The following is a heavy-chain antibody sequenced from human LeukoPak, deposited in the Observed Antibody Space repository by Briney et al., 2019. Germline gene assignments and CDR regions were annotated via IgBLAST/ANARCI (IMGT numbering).Heavy chain of an antibody. D-gene: IGHD3-10*01. CDR1: GGSFSGYY. CDR2: INHSGST. J-gene: IGHJ6*02. Sequence: TSETLSLTCAVYGGSFSGYYWSWIRQPPGKGLEWIGEINHSGSTNYNPSLKSRVTISVDTSKNQFSLKLSSVTAADTAVYYCARVGPYYYGSGSYLPPTYYYYGMDVWGQGTTVTVSS. CDR3: ARVGPYYYGSGSYLPPTYYYYGMDV. V-gene: IGHV4-34*01.